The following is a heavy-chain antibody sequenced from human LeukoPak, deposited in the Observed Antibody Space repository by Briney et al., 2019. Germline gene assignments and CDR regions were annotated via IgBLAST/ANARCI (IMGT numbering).Heavy chain of an antibody. CDR3: ARGGSYDFWSGYYRGNWFDP. D-gene: IGHD3-3*01. CDR1: GYTFTSYD. J-gene: IGHJ5*02. CDR2: MNPNSGNT. V-gene: IGHV1-8*01. Sequence: ASVKVSCKASGYTFTSYDINWVRLATGQGLEWMGWMNPNSGNTGYAQKFQGRVTMTRNTSISTAYMELSSLRSEDTAVYYCARGGSYDFWSGYYRGNWFDPWGQGTLVTVSS.